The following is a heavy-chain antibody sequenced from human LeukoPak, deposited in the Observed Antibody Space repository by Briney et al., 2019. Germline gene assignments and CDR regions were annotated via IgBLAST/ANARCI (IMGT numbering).Heavy chain of an antibody. J-gene: IGHJ4*02. CDR2: INTDGSRT. CDR3: ARSAGMVDY. V-gene: IGHV3-74*01. CDR1: GFTFSNYW. Sequence: PGGSLRLSCAASGFTFSNYWMHWVRQAPGKGLVWVSRINTDGSRTTYADSVRGRFTISRDNAKNTLYLQMNTLRAEDTAVYYCARSAGMVDYWGQGTLVPVSS.